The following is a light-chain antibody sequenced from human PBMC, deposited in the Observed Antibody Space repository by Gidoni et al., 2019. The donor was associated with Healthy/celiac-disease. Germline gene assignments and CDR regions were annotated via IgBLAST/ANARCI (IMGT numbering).Light chain of an antibody. CDR3: QQWT. Sequence: SCRASQSVSSRYLAWYQQKPGQAPRIIIYGASNRATGIPDRFSGSGSGTDFTLTISRLEPEDFAVYYCQQWTFGQXTKVEIK. J-gene: IGKJ1*01. CDR2: GAS. V-gene: IGKV3-20*01. CDR1: QSVSSRY.